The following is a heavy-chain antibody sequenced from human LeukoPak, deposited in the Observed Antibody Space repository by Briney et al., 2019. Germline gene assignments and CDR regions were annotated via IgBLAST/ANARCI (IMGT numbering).Heavy chain of an antibody. D-gene: IGHD3-3*01. CDR3: ARYDSRGSASTKFDY. Sequence: PSETLSLTCAVSGYSLGKNYYWGWIRQSPGKGLEWMGRIYGRAPTSYNPSLMSRVTMSVDTSKNHFSLQLASVTAADTAVYYCARYDSRGSASTKFDYWGPGIQVTVSS. CDR2: IYGRAPT. J-gene: IGHJ4*02. CDR1: GYSLGKNYY. V-gene: IGHV4-38-2*01.